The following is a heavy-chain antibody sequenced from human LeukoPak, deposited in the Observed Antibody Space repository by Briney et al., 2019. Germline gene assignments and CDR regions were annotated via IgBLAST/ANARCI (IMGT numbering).Heavy chain of an antibody. D-gene: IGHD1-1*01. Sequence: GGSLRLSCAASGFTFSDYYMSWIRQAPGKGLEWVSYISSSGSTIYYAGSVKGRFTISRDNSKNTLYLQMNSLRAEDTAVYFCAKELIIQPTGTVAFDIWGQGTMVTVSS. CDR1: GFTFSDYY. CDR2: ISSSGSTI. J-gene: IGHJ3*02. CDR3: AKELIIQPTGTVAFDI. V-gene: IGHV3-11*01.